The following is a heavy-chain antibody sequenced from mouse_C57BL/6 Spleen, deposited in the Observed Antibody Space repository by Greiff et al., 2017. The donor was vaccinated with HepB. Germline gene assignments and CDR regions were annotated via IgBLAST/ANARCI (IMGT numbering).Heavy chain of an antibody. V-gene: IGHV1-76*01. CDR3: ARGGNYYGSSLYWYFDV. D-gene: IGHD1-1*01. CDR2: IYPGSGNT. CDR1: GYTFTDYY. J-gene: IGHJ1*03. Sequence: VQLQQSGAELVRPGASVKLSCKASGYTFTDYYINWVKQRPGQGLEWIARIYPGSGNTYYNEKFKGKATLTAEKSSSTAYMQLSSLTSEDSAVYFCARGGNYYGSSLYWYFDVWGTGTTVTVSS.